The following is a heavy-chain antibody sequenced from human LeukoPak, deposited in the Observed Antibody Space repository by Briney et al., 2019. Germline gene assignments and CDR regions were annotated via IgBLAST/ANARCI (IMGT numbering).Heavy chain of an antibody. Sequence: GGSLRPSGTAPGFTAIRNPMTWVRQAPGKGLEGVSFIYSGGNTHYSDSVKGRFTISRDNSKNTLYLQMNSLRAEDTAVYYCARRAGEYSHPYDYWGQGTLVTVSS. D-gene: IGHD4-17*01. V-gene: IGHV3-53*01. J-gene: IGHJ4*02. CDR1: GFTAIRNP. CDR3: ARRAGEYSHPYDY. CDR2: IYSGGNT.